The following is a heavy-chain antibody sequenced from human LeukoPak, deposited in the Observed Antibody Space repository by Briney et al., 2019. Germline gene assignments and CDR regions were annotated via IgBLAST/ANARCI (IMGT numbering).Heavy chain of an antibody. V-gene: IGHV3-21*01. CDR2: ISSSSSYI. J-gene: IGHJ6*03. D-gene: IGHD1-26*01. CDR3: ARAYSERYGLGYYYMDV. CDR1: GFTFSTYS. Sequence: GGSLRLPCAASGFTFSTYSMNWVRQAPGKGLEWVSSISSSSSYIYYADSVKGRFTISRDNAKKSVYLQMNSLRAEDAAVYYCARAYSERYGLGYYYMDVWGKGTTVTISS.